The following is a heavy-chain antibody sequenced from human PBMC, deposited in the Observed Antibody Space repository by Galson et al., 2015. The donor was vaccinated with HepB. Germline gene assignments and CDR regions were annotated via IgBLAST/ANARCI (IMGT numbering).Heavy chain of an antibody. CDR3: ARVKSIGDSRVDTMDV. V-gene: IGHV4-59*01. Sequence: ETLSLSCIVSDASISHYYWSWIRQPPGKGLEWIGYSYSRGSTNYNPSLRSRLTIAVDTSKNQLSLQLTSVTSADTAVYYCARVKSIGDSRVDTMDVWGQGTTVTVSS. CDR2: SYSRGST. D-gene: IGHD2-21*01. CDR1: DASISHYY. J-gene: IGHJ6*02.